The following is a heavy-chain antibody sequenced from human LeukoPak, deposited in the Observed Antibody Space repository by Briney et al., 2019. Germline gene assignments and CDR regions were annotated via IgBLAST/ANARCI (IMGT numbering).Heavy chain of an antibody. CDR3: ARGVLEQLVQPRRYNWFDP. D-gene: IGHD6-6*01. V-gene: IGHV4-34*01. CDR2: INHSGST. J-gene: IGHJ5*02. Sequence: SETLSLTCAVYGGSFSGYYWSWIRQPPGKGLEWIGEINHSGSTNYNPSLKSRVTISVDTSKNQFSLKLSSVTAADTAVYYCARGVLEQLVQPRRYNWFDPWGQGTLVTV. CDR1: GGSFSGYY.